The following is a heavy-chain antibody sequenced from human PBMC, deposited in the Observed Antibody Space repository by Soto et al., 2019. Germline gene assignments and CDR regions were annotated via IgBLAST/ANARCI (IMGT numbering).Heavy chain of an antibody. D-gene: IGHD6-19*01. J-gene: IGHJ4*02. CDR2: IYYTGTT. Sequence: SETLSLTCSVSGGSVTNINYFWAWIRQSPGKGLEWIANIYYTGTTFYNPSLRSRVSMTIDASKNQFSLKLSSVTAADTAVYYCARVLAVAGTFDYWGQGTLVTVSS. CDR1: GGSVTNINYF. V-gene: IGHV4-39*07. CDR3: ARVLAVAGTFDY.